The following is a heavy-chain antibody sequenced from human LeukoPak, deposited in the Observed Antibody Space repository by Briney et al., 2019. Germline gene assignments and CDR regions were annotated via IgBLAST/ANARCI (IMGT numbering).Heavy chain of an antibody. CDR3: ASAYSSSWYYY. CDR1: GFTFSSYE. CDR2: ISSSGSTI. V-gene: IGHV3-48*03. J-gene: IGHJ4*02. D-gene: IGHD6-13*01. Sequence: GGSLRLSCAASGFTFSSYEMNWARQAPGKGLEWVSYISSSGSTIYYADSVKGRFTTSRDNAKNSLYLQMNSLRAEDTAVYYCASAYSSSWYYYWGQGTLVTVSS.